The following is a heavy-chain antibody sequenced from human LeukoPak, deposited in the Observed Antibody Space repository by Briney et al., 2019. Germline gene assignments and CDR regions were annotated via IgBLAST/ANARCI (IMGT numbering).Heavy chain of an antibody. CDR1: GGSISNYY. Sequence: PSETLSLTCTVSGGSISNYYWSWIRQPPGKGLEWIGYIYYSGSTNYNPSLKSRVTISVDTSKNQFSLKLSSVTAADTAVYYCAGASYDSSGVHWGQGTLVTVSS. V-gene: IGHV4-59*01. J-gene: IGHJ4*02. CDR3: AGASYDSSGVH. CDR2: IYYSGST. D-gene: IGHD3-22*01.